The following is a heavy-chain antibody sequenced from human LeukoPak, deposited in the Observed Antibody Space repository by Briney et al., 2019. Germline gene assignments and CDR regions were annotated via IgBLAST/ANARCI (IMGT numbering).Heavy chain of an antibody. Sequence: SETLSLTCTVSGGSICSYYWSWIRQPPGKGLEWIGYIYYSGSTNYNPSLKSRVTISVDTSKNQFSLKLSSVTAADTAVYYCARQPLGLVLGGYFDYWGQGTLVTVSS. CDR2: IYYSGST. CDR1: GGSICSYY. D-gene: IGHD6-19*01. V-gene: IGHV4-59*08. J-gene: IGHJ4*02. CDR3: ARQPLGLVLGGYFDY.